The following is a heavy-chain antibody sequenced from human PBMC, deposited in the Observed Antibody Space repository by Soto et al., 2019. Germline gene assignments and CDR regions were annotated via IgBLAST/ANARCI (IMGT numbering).Heavy chain of an antibody. D-gene: IGHD3-10*01. Sequence: VGSLRLSCAASGFTFSSYAMSWVRQAPGKGLECVSTISGSGGTTYYADSVKGRFTISRDNSKNTLYLQMNSLRAEDTAVYYCARAQVVRGKNYYYGMDVWGQGTTVTVSS. CDR1: GFTFSSYA. V-gene: IGHV3-23*01. CDR2: ISGSGGTT. J-gene: IGHJ6*02. CDR3: ARAQVVRGKNYYYGMDV.